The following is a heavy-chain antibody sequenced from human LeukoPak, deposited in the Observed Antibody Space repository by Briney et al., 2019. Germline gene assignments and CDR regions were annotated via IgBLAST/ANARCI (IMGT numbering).Heavy chain of an antibody. D-gene: IGHD6-19*01. CDR3: ARDSSGWYFDY. Sequence: AASVKVSCKASGYTFTSYTMHWVRQAPGQRLEWMGWINAGNGNTKYSQEFQGRVTISRDTSASTAYMELSSLRSEDMAMYYCARDSSGWYFDYWGQGTLVTVSS. CDR1: GYTFTSYT. CDR2: INAGNGNT. J-gene: IGHJ4*02. V-gene: IGHV1-3*03.